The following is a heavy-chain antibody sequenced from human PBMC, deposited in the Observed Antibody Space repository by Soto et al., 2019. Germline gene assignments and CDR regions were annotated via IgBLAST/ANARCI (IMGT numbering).Heavy chain of an antibody. CDR3: ATARGYSGYGGMDV. Sequence: QVQLQESGPGLVKPSETLSLTCTVSGGSISSYYWSWIRQPPGKGLEWIGYIYYSGRPNYSPSLKGRCTLSVDTSKNQSSLRLSSVTAADTAVYYCATARGYSGYGGMDVWGQGTTVTVSS. D-gene: IGHD5-12*01. CDR2: IYYSGRP. CDR1: GGSISSYY. V-gene: IGHV4-59*01. J-gene: IGHJ6*02.